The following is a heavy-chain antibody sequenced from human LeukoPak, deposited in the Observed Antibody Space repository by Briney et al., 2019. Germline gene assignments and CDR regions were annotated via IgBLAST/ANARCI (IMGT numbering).Heavy chain of an antibody. Sequence: PSETLSLTCTVSGGSISSGGYYWSWIRQHPGKGLEWIGYIYYSGSTYYNPSLKSRVTISVDTSKNQFSLKLSSVTAADTAVYYCARIGSSYCSSTSCYGRDWFDPWGQGTLATVSS. V-gene: IGHV4-31*03. J-gene: IGHJ5*02. D-gene: IGHD2-2*01. CDR2: IYYSGST. CDR1: GGSISSGGYY. CDR3: ARIGSSYCSSTSCYGRDWFDP.